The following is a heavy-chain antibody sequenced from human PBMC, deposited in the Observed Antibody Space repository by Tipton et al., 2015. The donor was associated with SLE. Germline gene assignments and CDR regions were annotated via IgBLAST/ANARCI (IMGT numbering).Heavy chain of an antibody. D-gene: IGHD4-17*01. Sequence: QSGPEVKKPGASVKVSCKASGYTFTTYDINWVRRATGQGLEWMGWMNPDSDNIGYAQKFQGRVTMTRDTSVSTAYMELSSLTSEDTAVYYCARGGDFDYWGQGTLVTVSS. J-gene: IGHJ4*02. CDR1: GYTFTTYD. V-gene: IGHV1-8*01. CDR2: MNPDSDNI. CDR3: ARGGDFDY.